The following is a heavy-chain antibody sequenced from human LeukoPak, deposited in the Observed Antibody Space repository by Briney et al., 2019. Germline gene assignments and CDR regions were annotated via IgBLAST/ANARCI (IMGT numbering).Heavy chain of an antibody. CDR1: GFTFSNYE. CDR3: ARGGSGYSYGHEWFDP. CDR2: ISSSGNTI. D-gene: IGHD5-18*01. Sequence: GGSLRLSCAASGFTFSNYEVNWVRQAPGKGLEWVSYISSSGNTIYYADSVKGRFTISRDNAKNSLFLQMNSLRAEDTAVYYCARGGSGYSYGHEWFDPWGQGTLVTVS. V-gene: IGHV3-48*03. J-gene: IGHJ5*02.